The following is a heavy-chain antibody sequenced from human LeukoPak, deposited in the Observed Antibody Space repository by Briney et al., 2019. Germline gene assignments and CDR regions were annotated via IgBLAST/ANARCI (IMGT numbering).Heavy chain of an antibody. J-gene: IGHJ6*02. CDR1: GGSFSGYY. D-gene: IGHD1-26*01. CDR3: ARLLMGATPPYYYYYGMDV. V-gene: IGHV4-34*01. CDR2: INHSGST. Sequence: PSETLSLTCAVYGGSFSGYYWSWIRQPPGKGLEWIGEINHSGSTNYDPSLKSRVTISVDTSKNQFSLKLSSVTAADTAVYYCARLLMGATPPYYYYYGMDVWGQGTTVTVSS.